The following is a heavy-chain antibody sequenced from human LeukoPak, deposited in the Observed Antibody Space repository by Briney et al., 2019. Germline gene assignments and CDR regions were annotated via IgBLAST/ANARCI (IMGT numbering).Heavy chain of an antibody. CDR2: ISSGDGST. Sequence: GGSLRLSCAASGFTFSSYAMSWVRQAPGKGLEWVSTISSGDGSTYYADSVKGRFTFSRDNSKNTLYLQMNNLRAEDTAVYYCAGDGSSGRGYYYYYGMDVWGEGTTVTVSS. V-gene: IGHV3-23*01. D-gene: IGHD1-26*01. CDR1: GFTFSSYA. J-gene: IGHJ6*04. CDR3: AGDGSSGRGYYYYYGMDV.